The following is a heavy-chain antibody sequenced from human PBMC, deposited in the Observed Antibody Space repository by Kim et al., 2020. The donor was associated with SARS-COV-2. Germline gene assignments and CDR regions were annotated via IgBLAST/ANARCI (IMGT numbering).Heavy chain of an antibody. CDR3: AKDIVTVTTWGGGFDY. V-gene: IGHV3-9*01. Sequence: SVKGRFTISRDNAKNSLYLQMNSLRAEDTALYYCAKDIVTVTTWGGGFDYWGQGTLVTVSS. D-gene: IGHD4-17*01. J-gene: IGHJ4*02.